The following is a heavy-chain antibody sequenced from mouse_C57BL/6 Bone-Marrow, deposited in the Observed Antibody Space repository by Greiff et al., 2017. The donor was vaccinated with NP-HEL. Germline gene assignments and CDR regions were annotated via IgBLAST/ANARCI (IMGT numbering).Heavy chain of an antibody. J-gene: IGHJ3*01. CDR1: GFNIKDYY. Sequence: VQLQQSGAELVRPGASVKLSCTASGFNIKDYYMHWVKQRPEQGLEWIGWIDPENGDTEYASKFQGKATITADTSSNTAYLQLSSLTSEDTAVYYCTRYAYDNFWFAYWGQGTLVTVSA. D-gene: IGHD2-12*01. V-gene: IGHV14-4*01. CDR3: TRYAYDNFWFAY. CDR2: IDPENGDT.